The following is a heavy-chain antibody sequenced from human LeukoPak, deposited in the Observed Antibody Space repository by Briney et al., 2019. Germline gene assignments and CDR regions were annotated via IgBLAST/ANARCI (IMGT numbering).Heavy chain of an antibody. CDR2: IRTKDFGGTT. D-gene: IGHD3-10*01. V-gene: IGHV3-49*04. CDR3: SRDGLDYYGSGSYRGFDY. Sequence: GGSLRLSCTASGFTFGDYSMSWVRQAPGKGLEYIGFIRTKDFGGTTEYAASVKGRFTISRDDSKSIAYLQIHSLKSEDTAVYYCSRDGLDYYGSGSYRGFDYWGQGTLVTASS. CDR1: GFTFGDYS. J-gene: IGHJ4*02.